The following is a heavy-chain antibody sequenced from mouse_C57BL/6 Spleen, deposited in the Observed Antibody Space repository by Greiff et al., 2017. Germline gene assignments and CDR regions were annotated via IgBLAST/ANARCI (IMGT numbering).Heavy chain of an antibody. CDR1: GFTFSDYG. CDR3: ARREGNYFDD. Sequence: EVKLMESGGGLVKPGGSLKLSCAASGFTFSDYGMHWVRQAPEKGLEWVAYISSGSSTLYYADTVKGRFTISRDNAKNTLFLQMTSLRSEDTAMYYCARREGNYFDDWGKGTTLTVSS. CDR2: ISSGSSTL. V-gene: IGHV5-17*01. J-gene: IGHJ2*01.